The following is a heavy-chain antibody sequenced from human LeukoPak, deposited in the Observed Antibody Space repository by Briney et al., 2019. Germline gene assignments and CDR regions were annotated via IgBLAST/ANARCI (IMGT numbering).Heavy chain of an antibody. CDR2: IYYSGST. Sequence: SETLSLTRTVSGGSISSSSYYWGWIRQPPGKGLEWIGSIYYSGSTNYNPSLKSRVTISVDTSKNQFSLKVSSVTAADTAVYYCARSMVLIAAAGKGFDYWGQGTLVTVSS. CDR1: GGSISSSSYY. J-gene: IGHJ4*02. CDR3: ARSMVLIAAAGKGFDY. V-gene: IGHV4-39*07. D-gene: IGHD6-13*01.